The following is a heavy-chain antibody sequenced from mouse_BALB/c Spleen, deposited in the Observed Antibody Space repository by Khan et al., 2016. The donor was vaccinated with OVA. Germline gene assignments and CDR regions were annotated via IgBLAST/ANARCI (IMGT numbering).Heavy chain of an antibody. Sequence: VQLQESGPGLVQPSQSLSITCTVSGFSLTNYSVHWVRQSPGKGLEWLGVIWSAGSTDYNAAFISRLSISKDNSRSQVFFKMNSLQPYDTAIYYCARRGYDYGRGAWFAYWGQGTLVTVSA. CDR3: ARRGYDYGRGAWFAY. V-gene: IGHV2-2*01. CDR1: GFSLTNYS. J-gene: IGHJ3*01. D-gene: IGHD2-4*01. CDR2: IWSAGST.